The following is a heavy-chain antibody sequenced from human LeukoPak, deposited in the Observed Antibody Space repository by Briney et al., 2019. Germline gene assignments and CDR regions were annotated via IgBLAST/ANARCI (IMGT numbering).Heavy chain of an antibody. J-gene: IGHJ3*02. CDR3: ARAQGAVVSRRDAFDI. CDR1: GGSISSSSYY. V-gene: IGHV4-39*07. D-gene: IGHD4-23*01. Sequence: SETLSLTCTVSGGSISSSSYYWGWIRQPPGKGLEWIGSIYYSGSTYYNPSLKSRVTISVDTSKNQFSLKLSSVTAADTAVYYCARAQGAVVSRRDAFDIWGQGTMVTVSS. CDR2: IYYSGST.